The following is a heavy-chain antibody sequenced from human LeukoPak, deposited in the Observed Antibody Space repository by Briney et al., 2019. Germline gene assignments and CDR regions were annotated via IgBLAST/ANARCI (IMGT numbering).Heavy chain of an antibody. D-gene: IGHD6-19*01. CDR2: IYYSGST. J-gene: IGHJ4*02. CDR1: GGPISSYY. V-gene: IGHV4-59*01. Sequence: AETLSLTCTVSGGPISSYYWSWIRQPPGKGLEWIGNIYYSGSTNYNPSLESRVTISLDTSKNQFSLKLNSVTAADTAVYYCANARQWLAFDYWGQGTLVTVSS. CDR3: ANARQWLAFDY.